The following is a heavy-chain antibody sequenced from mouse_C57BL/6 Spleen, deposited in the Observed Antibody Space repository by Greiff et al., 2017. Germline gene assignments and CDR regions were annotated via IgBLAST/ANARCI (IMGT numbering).Heavy chain of an antibody. Sequence: QVQLQQSGAELARPGASVKMSCKASGSTFTSYTMHWVKQRPGQGLEWIGYINPRSGYTKYNQKFQDKATLTADKYSSTAYMKLSILTSEDSAVYYCARSILPLAMDYWGQGTSVTVSS. CDR1: GSTFTSYT. CDR2: INPRSGYT. CDR3: ARSILPLAMDY. J-gene: IGHJ4*01. D-gene: IGHD1-2*01. V-gene: IGHV1-4*01.